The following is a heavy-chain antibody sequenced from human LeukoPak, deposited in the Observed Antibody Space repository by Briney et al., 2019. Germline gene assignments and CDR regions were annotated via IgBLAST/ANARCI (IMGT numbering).Heavy chain of an antibody. V-gene: IGHV3-21*05. CDR2: INDDSSDI. CDR1: GFTFSLYA. D-gene: IGHD2-2*01. J-gene: IGHJ4*02. Sequence: GGSLRLSCAASGFTFSLYAMNWVRQAPGKGLDWISYINDDSSDIHYAGSVRGRFTISRYDARKTLYLQLSSLRVEDTAVYYCARDTFQPGLIDSWGQGTLVTVSS. CDR3: ARDTFQPGLIDS.